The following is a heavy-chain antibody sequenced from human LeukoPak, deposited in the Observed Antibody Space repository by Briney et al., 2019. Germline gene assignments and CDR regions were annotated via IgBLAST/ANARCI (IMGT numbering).Heavy chain of an antibody. CDR1: GFRFDDYG. Sequence: PGGSLRLSCAASGFRFDDYGMTWVRHAPGKGLEWVSGINWSGDRTAYADSVKGRLTTSRDNAKNSLYLQMNSLRAEDTALYYCAKGVNYYDSSGPNWFDPWGQGTLVTVSS. CDR2: INWSGDRT. D-gene: IGHD3-22*01. CDR3: AKGVNYYDSSGPNWFDP. V-gene: IGHV3-20*04. J-gene: IGHJ5*02.